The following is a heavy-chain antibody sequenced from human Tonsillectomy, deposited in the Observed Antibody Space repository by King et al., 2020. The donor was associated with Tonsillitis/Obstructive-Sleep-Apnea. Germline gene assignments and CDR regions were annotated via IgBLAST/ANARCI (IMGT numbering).Heavy chain of an antibody. V-gene: IGHV3-23*04. J-gene: IGHJ6*02. CDR3: AKIYDFWSGYSYAMDV. Sequence: VQLVESGGGLVQPGGSLRLSCAASGFTFSSYAMSWVRQAPGKGLEWVSVISGSDGTAYCADSVKGRFTISRDNSKTTLYLQMNSLRAEDTAVYYCAKIYDFWSGYSYAMDVRGQGTTVTVSS. D-gene: IGHD3-3*01. CDR1: GFTFSSYA. CDR2: ISGSDGTA.